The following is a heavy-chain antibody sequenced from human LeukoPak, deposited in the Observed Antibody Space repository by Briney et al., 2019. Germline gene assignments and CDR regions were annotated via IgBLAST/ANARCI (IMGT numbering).Heavy chain of an antibody. CDR2: INSRSRYI. CDR1: GFTFSSYS. J-gene: IGHJ4*02. Sequence: GGSLRLSCAASGFTFSSYSMNWVRQAPGKGLEWVSSINSRSRYIYYGDSVKGRFTISRDNAKNSLHLQMTSLRDEDTAVYYCARDPDYYGSGTYYNHYFDYWGQGTLVTVSS. CDR3: ARDPDYYGSGTYYNHYFDY. D-gene: IGHD3-10*01. V-gene: IGHV3-21*01.